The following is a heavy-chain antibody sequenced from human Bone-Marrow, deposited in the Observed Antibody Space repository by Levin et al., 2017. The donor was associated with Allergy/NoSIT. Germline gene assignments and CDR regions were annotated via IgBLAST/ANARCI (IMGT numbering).Heavy chain of an antibody. J-gene: IGHJ6*02. D-gene: IGHD3-3*01. CDR2: IYYSGST. Sequence: SETLSLTCTVSGGSISSSSYYWGWIRQPPGKGLEWIGSIYYSGSTYYNPSLKSRVTISVDTSKNQFSLKLSSVTAADTAVYYCARGRYYDFWSARLYYDYGMDGWGQGTTVTVSS. CDR1: GGSISSSSYY. CDR3: ARGRYYDFWSARLYYDYGMDG. V-gene: IGHV4-39*01.